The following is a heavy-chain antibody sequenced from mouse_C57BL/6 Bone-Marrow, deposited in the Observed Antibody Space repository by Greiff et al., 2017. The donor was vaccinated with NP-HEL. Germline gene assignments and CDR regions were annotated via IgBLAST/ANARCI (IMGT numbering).Heavy chain of an antibody. CDR3: AREGGWLLRDYAMDY. CDR1: GYAFSSSW. J-gene: IGHJ4*01. V-gene: IGHV1-82*01. D-gene: IGHD2-3*01. Sequence: QVQLKQSGPELVKPGASVKISCKASGYAFSSSWMNWVKQRPGKGLEWIGRIYPGDGDTNYNGKFKGKATLTADKSSSTAYMQLSSLTSEDSAVYFCAREGGWLLRDYAMDYWGQGTSVTVSS. CDR2: IYPGDGDT.